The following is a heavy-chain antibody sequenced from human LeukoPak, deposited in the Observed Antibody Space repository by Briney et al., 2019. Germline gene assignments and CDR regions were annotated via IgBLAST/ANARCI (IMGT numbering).Heavy chain of an antibody. CDR3: VTCEARWGGHGY. J-gene: IGHJ4*02. Sequence: SETLSLTCTVSGGSISSYYWSWIRQPPGKGLEWIGYIYYSGSTNYNPSLKSRVTISVDTSKNQFSLKLSSVTAADTAVYYCVTCEARWGGHGYWGQGTLVTVSS. D-gene: IGHD2-21*01. CDR2: IYYSGST. V-gene: IGHV4-59*01. CDR1: GGSISSYY.